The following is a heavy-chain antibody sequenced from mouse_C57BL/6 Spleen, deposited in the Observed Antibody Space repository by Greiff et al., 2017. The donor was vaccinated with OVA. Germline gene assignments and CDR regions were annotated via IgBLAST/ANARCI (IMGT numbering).Heavy chain of an antibody. CDR3: LYYGSSYSYYFDY. V-gene: IGHV1-59*01. Sequence: QVQLKQPGAELVRPGTSVKLSCKASGYTFTSYWMHWVKQRPGQGLEWIGVIDPSDSYTNYNQKFKGKATLTVDTSSSTAYMQLSSLTSEDSAVYYCLYYGSSYSYYFDYWGKGTTLTVSS. CDR2: IDPSDSYT. CDR1: GYTFTSYW. D-gene: IGHD1-1*01. J-gene: IGHJ2*01.